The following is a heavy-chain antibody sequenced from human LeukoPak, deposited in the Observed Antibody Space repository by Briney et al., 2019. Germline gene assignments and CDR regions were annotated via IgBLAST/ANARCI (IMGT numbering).Heavy chain of an antibody. CDR3: AKDRRSYDILTGYYDY. CDR1: GFIFSSYG. Sequence: GGSLRLSCAASGFIFSSYGMHWVRQAPGKGLEWVAVISYDGSNKYYADSVKGRFTISRDNSKNTLYLQMNSLRAEDTAVYYCAKDRRSYDILTGYYDYWGQGTLVTVSS. CDR2: ISYDGSNK. J-gene: IGHJ4*02. V-gene: IGHV3-30*18. D-gene: IGHD3-9*01.